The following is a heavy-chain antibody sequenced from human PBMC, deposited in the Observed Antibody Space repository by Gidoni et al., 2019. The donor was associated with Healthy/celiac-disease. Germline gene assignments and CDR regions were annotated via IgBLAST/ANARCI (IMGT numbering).Heavy chain of an antibody. CDR1: GFTFSSYA. CDR2: ISSNGGST. J-gene: IGHJ4*02. D-gene: IGHD6-6*01. CDR3: VSEYSSSKGFDY. Sequence: VQLVESGGGLVQHGGALRLSCSASGFTFSSYAMPWVRQAPGKGLEYVSAISSNGGSTYYADSVKGRFTISRDNSKNTLYLQMSSLRAEDTAVYYCVSEYSSSKGFDYWGQGTLVTVSS. V-gene: IGHV3-64D*06.